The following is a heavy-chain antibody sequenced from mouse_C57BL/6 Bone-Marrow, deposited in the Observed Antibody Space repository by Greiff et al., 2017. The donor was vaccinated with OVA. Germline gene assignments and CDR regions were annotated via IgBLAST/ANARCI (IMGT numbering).Heavy chain of an antibody. J-gene: IGHJ1*03. CDR1: GYTFTSYG. Sequence: VQLVESGAELARPGASVKLSCKASGYTFTSYGISWVKQRTGQGLEWIGEIYPRSGNTYYNEKFKGKATLTADKSSSTAYMELRSLTSEDSAVYFCARESYDGYYRWYFDVWGTGTTVTVSS. CDR2: IYPRSGNT. V-gene: IGHV1-81*01. CDR3: ARESYDGYYRWYFDV. D-gene: IGHD2-3*01.